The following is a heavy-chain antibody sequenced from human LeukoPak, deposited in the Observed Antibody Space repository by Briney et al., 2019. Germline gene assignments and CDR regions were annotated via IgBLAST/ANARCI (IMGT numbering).Heavy chain of an antibody. CDR2: INHSGST. CDR3: ARTNSDGNRSFDY. CDR1: GGSFSGYY. V-gene: IGHV4-34*01. J-gene: IGHJ4*02. D-gene: IGHD4-23*01. Sequence: SETLSLTCAVYGGSFSGYYWSWIRQPPGKGLEWIGEINHSGSTNYNPSLKSRVTISVDKSKNQFSLKLNSVTAADTAVYYCARTNSDGNRSFDYWGQGTLVTVSS.